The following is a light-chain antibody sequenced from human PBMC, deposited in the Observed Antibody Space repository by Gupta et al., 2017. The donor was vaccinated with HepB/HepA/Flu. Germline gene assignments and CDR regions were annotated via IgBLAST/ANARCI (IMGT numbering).Light chain of an antibody. CDR2: DAS. J-gene: IGKJ1*01. CDR3: QQRTNWT. Sequence: ESVLTQSPATLSLSPGERATLSCRASQSVGRYLAWDQQKPGQAPRLLIYDASSRATGIPARFSGSGAGTDFTLTSSSLEPEDVAGYYCQQRTNWTFGQGTKVEIK. CDR1: QSVGRY. V-gene: IGKV3-11*01.